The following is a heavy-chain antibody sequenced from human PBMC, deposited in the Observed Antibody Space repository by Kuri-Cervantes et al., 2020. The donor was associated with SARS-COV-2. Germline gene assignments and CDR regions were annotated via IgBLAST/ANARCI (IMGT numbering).Heavy chain of an antibody. CDR3: ARHEYSSSWVDY. V-gene: IGHV4-39*01. D-gene: IGHD6-13*01. CDR2: SYYSAIT. CDR1: GGSISSSSYY. Sequence: SETLSLTCTVSGGSISSSSYYWGWIRQPPGKGLEWIGSSYYSAITYYNPSLKSRVTISVDTSKNQFSLKLSSVTAADTAVYYCARHEYSSSWVDYWGQGTLVTVSS. J-gene: IGHJ4*02.